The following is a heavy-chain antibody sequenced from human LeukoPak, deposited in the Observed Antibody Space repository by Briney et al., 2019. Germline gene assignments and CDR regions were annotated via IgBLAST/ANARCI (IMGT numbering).Heavy chain of an antibody. V-gene: IGHV1-46*01. CDR1: GYTFTSNY. D-gene: IGHD7-27*01. J-gene: IGHJ6*02. CDR3: ARENLGYYYGMDV. Sequence: ASVKVSFKASGYTFTSNYIHWVRQAPGQGLEWMGIINPSGGSTSYAQKFQGRVTMTRDTSTSTVYMELSSLRSEDTAVYYCARENLGYYYGMDVWGQGTTVTVSS. CDR2: INPSGGST.